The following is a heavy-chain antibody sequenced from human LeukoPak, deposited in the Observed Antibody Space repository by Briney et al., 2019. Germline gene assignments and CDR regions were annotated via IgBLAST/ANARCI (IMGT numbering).Heavy chain of an antibody. CDR1: GGSFSGYY. D-gene: IGHD2-2*01. CDR3: AGYCSSTSCQSTP. J-gene: IGHJ5*02. Sequence: SETLSLTCAVYGGSFSGYYWSWIRQPPGKGLEWIGEINHSGSTNCNPSLKSRVTISVDTSKNQFSLKLSSVTAADTAVYYCAGYCSSTSCQSTPWGQGTLVTVSS. V-gene: IGHV4-34*01. CDR2: INHSGST.